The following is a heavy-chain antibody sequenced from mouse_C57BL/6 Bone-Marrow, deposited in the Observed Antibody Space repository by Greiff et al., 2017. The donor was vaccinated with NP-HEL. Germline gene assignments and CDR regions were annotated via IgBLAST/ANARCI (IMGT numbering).Heavy chain of an antibody. CDR3: TTGVSSPYAMDY. V-gene: IGHV14-4*01. Sequence: EVQLQQSGAGLVRPGASVKLSCTASGFNIKDDSMSWVKQRPEQGLEWIGRIDPENGYTEYAAKVQGKVTISTDTSSNTAYLQLSSMTSEDTAVYYCTTGVSSPYAMDYWGQGTSVTVSS. CDR1: GFNIKDDS. J-gene: IGHJ4*01. D-gene: IGHD1-1*01. CDR2: IDPENGYT.